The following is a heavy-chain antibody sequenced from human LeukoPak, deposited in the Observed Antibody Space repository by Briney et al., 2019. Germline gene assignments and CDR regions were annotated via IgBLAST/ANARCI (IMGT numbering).Heavy chain of an antibody. D-gene: IGHD3-10*01. Sequence: GGSLRLSCAASGFPFSVSWMHWFRQVPGKGLMWVSRITTDETTTYADSVRGRFSISRDNAKNTVYLQMNSLRVEDTAVYYCAKDWFASTDYWGQGILVTVSS. CDR2: ITTDETT. CDR3: AKDWFASTDY. V-gene: IGHV3-74*01. J-gene: IGHJ4*02. CDR1: GFPFSVSW.